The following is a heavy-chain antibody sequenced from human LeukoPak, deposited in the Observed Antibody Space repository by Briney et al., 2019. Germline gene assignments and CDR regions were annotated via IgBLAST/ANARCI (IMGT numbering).Heavy chain of an antibody. CDR3: AREGELRPFDY. D-gene: IGHD1-26*01. J-gene: IGHJ4*02. V-gene: IGHV1-69*05. CDR2: IIPIFGTA. CDR1: GGTFSSYA. Sequence: ASVKVSXKASGGTFSSYAISWVRQAPGQGLEWMGRIIPIFGTANYAQKFQGRVTITTDESTSTAYMELSSLRSEDTAVYYCAREGELRPFDYWGQGTLVTVSS.